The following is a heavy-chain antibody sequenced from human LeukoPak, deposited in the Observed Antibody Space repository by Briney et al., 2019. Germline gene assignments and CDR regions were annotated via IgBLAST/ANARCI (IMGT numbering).Heavy chain of an antibody. J-gene: IGHJ4*02. CDR3: ARRFWSGYYSSVDFDY. V-gene: IGHV4-34*01. Sequence: SETLSLTCAVYGGSFSGYYWSWIRQPPGKGLEWIGEINHSGSTNYSPSLKSRVTISVDTSKNQFSLKLSSVTAADTAVYYCARRFWSGYYSSVDFDYWGQGTLVTVSS. CDR2: INHSGST. D-gene: IGHD3-3*01. CDR1: GGSFSGYY.